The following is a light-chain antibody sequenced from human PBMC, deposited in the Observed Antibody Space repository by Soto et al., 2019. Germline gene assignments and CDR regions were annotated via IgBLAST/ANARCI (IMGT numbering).Light chain of an antibody. Sequence: DIQMTQSPSTLSASLGDRVTITCRASQSISSWLAWYQQKPGKAPKLLIYKASSLEGGTPSRFSGSGSETAFTLTISSLQPEDFPTYYCQQYNSYQYTFGQGTKVDIK. CDR2: KAS. CDR3: QQYNSYQYT. J-gene: IGKJ2*01. CDR1: QSISSW. V-gene: IGKV1-5*03.